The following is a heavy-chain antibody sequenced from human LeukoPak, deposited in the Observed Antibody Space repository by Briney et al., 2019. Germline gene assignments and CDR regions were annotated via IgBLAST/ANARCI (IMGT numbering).Heavy chain of an antibody. V-gene: IGHV4-59*01. Sequence: PSETLSLTCTVSGGSISSYYWSWIRQPPGKGLEWIGYNYYSGSTNYNPSLKSRVTISVDTSKNQFSLKLSSVTAADTAVYYCARGNYDFWSGYYIGGNYFDYWGQGTLVTVSS. D-gene: IGHD3-3*01. CDR3: ARGNYDFWSGYYIGGNYFDY. CDR1: GGSISSYY. J-gene: IGHJ4*02. CDR2: NYYSGST.